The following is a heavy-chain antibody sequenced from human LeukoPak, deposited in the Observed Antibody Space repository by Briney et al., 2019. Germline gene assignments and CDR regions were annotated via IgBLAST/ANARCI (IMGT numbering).Heavy chain of an antibody. J-gene: IGHJ4*02. V-gene: IGHV3-23*01. CDR1: GFTFSSYA. CDR3: AKTAGLVYYYDSSGYPDY. D-gene: IGHD3-22*01. CDR2: ISGSGGST. Sequence: GGSLRLSCAASGFTFSSYAMSWVRQAPGKGLEWVSAISGSGGSTYYADSVKGRFTISRDNSKNTLYLQMNSLRAEDTAVYYCAKTAGLVYYYDSSGYPDYWGQGTLVTVSS.